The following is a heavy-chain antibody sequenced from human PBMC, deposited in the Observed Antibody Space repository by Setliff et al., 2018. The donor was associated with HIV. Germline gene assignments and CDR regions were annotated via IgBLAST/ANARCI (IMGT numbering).Heavy chain of an antibody. D-gene: IGHD3-16*02. CDR3: ARLGELSSFDY. J-gene: IGHJ4*02. Sequence: PGGSLRLSCAASGFTFSNYGMHWVRQAPGKGLEWVAVIWYGGSTNYEDSVKGRFTISRDNSKNTLYLQMNSLRVEDTAVYYCARLGELSSFDYWGQGTLVTVSS. CDR2: IWYGGST. CDR1: GFTFSNYG. V-gene: IGHV3-33*03.